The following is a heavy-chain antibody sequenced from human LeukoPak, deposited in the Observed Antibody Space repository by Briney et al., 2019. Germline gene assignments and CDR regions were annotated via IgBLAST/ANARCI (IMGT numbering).Heavy chain of an antibody. J-gene: IGHJ4*02. CDR3: ARHVSEAGLDY. CDR1: GYRFTNHW. D-gene: IGHD6-13*01. V-gene: IGHV5-51*01. Sequence: GESLKISCKGFGYRFTNHWIGWVRQMPGKGLEWMGIIYPADSATRYGPSFQGQVTISADKSISTAYLQWSSLKASDTAMYYCARHVSEAGLDYWGQGTLVTVSS. CDR2: IYPADSAT.